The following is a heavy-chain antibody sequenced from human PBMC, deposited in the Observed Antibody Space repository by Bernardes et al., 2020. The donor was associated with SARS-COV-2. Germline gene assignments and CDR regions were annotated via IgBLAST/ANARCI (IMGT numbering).Heavy chain of an antibody. CDR2: IYPGDSDT. J-gene: IGHJ1*01. CDR1: GYSFTSYW. D-gene: IGHD2-15*01. V-gene: IGHV5-51*01. CDR3: ARGTQEQVSVVVPATPGFQH. Sequence: GESLKISCKGSGYSFTSYWIGWVRQMPGKGLEWMGIIYPGDSDTRYSPSFQGQVTISADKSISTAYLRWNSLKASDTAMYYCARGTQEQVSVVVPATPGFQHWGQGTLVTVSS.